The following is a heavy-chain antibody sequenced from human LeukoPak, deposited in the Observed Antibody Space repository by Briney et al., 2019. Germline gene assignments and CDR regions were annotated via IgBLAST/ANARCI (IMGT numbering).Heavy chain of an antibody. D-gene: IGHD2-2*02. Sequence: SVKVSCKASGGTFSSYAISWVRQAPGQGLEWMGVIIPIFGTANYAQKFQGRVTITADESTSTAYMELSSLRSEDTAVYYCARDATYQLLYAYYWGQGTLVTVSS. CDR3: ARDATYQLLYAYY. CDR1: GGTFSSYA. V-gene: IGHV1-69*13. CDR2: IIPIFGTA. J-gene: IGHJ4*02.